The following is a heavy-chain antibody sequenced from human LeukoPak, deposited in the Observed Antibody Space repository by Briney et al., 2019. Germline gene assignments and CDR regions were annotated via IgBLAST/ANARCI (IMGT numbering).Heavy chain of an antibody. V-gene: IGHV4-59*12. CDR3: ARPLADY. CDR1: GGSISCYH. Sequence: SETLSLTCTGPGGSISCYHWSWIRQPPGKGLEGIGNIYYSGSTNYNPSLKSPVTISVDTSKTQFSLKLSSVTAADTAVYYCARPLADYWGQGTLVTVSS. CDR2: IYYSGST. J-gene: IGHJ4*02.